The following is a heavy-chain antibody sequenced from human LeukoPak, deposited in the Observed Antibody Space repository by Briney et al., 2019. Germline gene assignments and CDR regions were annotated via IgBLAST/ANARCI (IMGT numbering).Heavy chain of an antibody. J-gene: IGHJ4*02. CDR3: ARGEYSYGLAAYYFDY. Sequence: SETLSLTCAVYGGSFNGYYWSWIRQPPGKGLEWIGEINHSGSTNYNPSLKSRVTISVDTSKNQFSLKLSSVTAADTAVYYCARGEYSYGLAAYYFDYWGQGTLVTVSS. CDR2: INHSGST. CDR1: GGSFNGYY. D-gene: IGHD5-18*01. V-gene: IGHV4-34*01.